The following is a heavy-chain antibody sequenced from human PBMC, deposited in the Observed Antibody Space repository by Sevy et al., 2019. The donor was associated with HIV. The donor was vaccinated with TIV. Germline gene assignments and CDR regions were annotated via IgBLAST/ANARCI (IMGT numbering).Heavy chain of an antibody. CDR3: AREESSSVPVASVYYYYGMDV. CDR1: GYTFTSYA. CDR2: INTNIGNP. J-gene: IGHJ6*04. Sequence: ASVKVSCKASGYTFTSYAMNWVRQAPGQGLEWMGWINTNIGNPTYAQGFTGRLVFSLDTSVSTAYLQISSLKAEDTAVCDCAREESSSVPVASVYYYYGMDVWGEGTTVTVSS. D-gene: IGHD6-6*01. V-gene: IGHV7-4-1*02.